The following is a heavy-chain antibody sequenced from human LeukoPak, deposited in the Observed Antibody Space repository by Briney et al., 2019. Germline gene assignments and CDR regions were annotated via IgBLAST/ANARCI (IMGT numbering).Heavy chain of an antibody. D-gene: IGHD2-15*01. CDR3: ARGDKVVGADYYYYMDV. CDR1: GGSISTGSYC. Sequence: SETLSLTCTVSGGSISTGSYCWSWIRQPAGKGLEWIGHIYTSGNTNYNPSLKSRVTISVDTSKNQFSLKLSSVTAADTAVYYCARGDKVVGADYYYYMDVWGKGTTVTISS. CDR2: IYTSGNT. J-gene: IGHJ6*03. V-gene: IGHV4-61*09.